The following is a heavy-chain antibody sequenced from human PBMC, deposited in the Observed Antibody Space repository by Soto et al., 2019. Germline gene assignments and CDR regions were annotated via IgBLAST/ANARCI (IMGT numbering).Heavy chain of an antibody. V-gene: IGHV4-59*01. CDR1: GGPISSYY. CDR3: ARATVTTDYYYYGMDV. J-gene: IGHJ6*02. D-gene: IGHD4-17*01. CDR2: IYYSGST. Sequence: SETLSLTCTVSGGPISSYYWSWIRQPPGKGLEWIGYIYYSGSTNYNPSLKSRVTISVDTSKNQFPLKLSSVTAADTAVYYCARATVTTDYYYYGMDVWGQGTTVTVSS.